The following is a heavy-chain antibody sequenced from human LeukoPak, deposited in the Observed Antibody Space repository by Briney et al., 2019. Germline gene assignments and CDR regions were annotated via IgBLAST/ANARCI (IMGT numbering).Heavy chain of an antibody. J-gene: IGHJ4*02. D-gene: IGHD5-18*01. Sequence: PSETLSLTCAVSGGSIDSGAYSRSWIRQPPGKGLEWIGYIYRSGSTYYNPSLKSRVTISVDRSKNQFSLKLSSVTAADTAVYYCARAVDTAMVNWGQGTLVTVSS. V-gene: IGHV4-30-2*01. CDR1: GGSIDSGAYS. CDR3: ARAVDTAMVN. CDR2: IYRSGST.